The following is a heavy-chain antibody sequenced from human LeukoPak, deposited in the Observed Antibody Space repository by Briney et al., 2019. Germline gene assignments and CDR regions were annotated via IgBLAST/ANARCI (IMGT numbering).Heavy chain of an antibody. Sequence: GGSLRLSCSASGFTFSSHPMHWVRQAPGKGLEFVSAINTDGTNSYYADSLRGRFTISRDNPKSTLYLQMSSLRPDDTAVYYCVKAVNFAGTRYYYVGWGQGTMVTVSS. CDR3: VKAVNFAGTRYYYVG. CDR1: GFTFSSHP. D-gene: IGHD3-22*01. V-gene: IGHV3-64D*09. J-gene: IGHJ3*01. CDR2: INTDGTNS.